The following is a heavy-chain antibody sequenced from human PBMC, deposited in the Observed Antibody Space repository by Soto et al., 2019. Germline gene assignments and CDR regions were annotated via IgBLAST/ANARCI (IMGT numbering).Heavy chain of an antibody. V-gene: IGHV1-46*03. D-gene: IGHD3-9*01. Sequence: APGQGLEWMGIINPSGGSTSYAQKFQGRVTMTRDTSTSTVYMELSSLRSEDTAVYYCARGPDTSTDYYGPFEYWGQGILVTVSS. CDR3: ARGPDTSTDYYGPFEY. J-gene: IGHJ4*02. CDR2: INPSGGST.